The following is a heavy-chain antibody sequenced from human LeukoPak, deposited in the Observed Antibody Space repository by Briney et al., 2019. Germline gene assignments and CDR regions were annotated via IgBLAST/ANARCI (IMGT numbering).Heavy chain of an antibody. CDR3: ARDRYYYDSSGYYYPFDY. CDR2: ISAYNGNT. D-gene: IGHD3-22*01. CDR1: GYTFTSYG. V-gene: IGHV1-18*01. J-gene: IGHJ4*02. Sequence: ASVKVSCKASGYTFTSYGISWVRQAPGQGLEWMGWISAYNGNTNYAQKLQGRVTMTTDTSTSTAYIELRSLRSDDTAVYYCARDRYYYDSSGYYYPFDYWGQGTLVTVSS.